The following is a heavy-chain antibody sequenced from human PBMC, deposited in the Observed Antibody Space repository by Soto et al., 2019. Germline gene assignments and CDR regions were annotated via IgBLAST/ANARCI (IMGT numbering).Heavy chain of an antibody. CDR1: GGSFSGYY. J-gene: IGHJ4*02. Sequence: KPSETLSLTCAVYGGSFSGYYWSWIRQPPGKGLEWIGEINHSGSTNYNPSLKSRVTISIDTSKNQFSLKLSSVTAADTAVYYCARGGDIVVVPAATLFDYWGQGTLVTVSS. V-gene: IGHV4-34*01. D-gene: IGHD2-2*01. CDR2: INHSGST. CDR3: ARGGDIVVVPAATLFDY.